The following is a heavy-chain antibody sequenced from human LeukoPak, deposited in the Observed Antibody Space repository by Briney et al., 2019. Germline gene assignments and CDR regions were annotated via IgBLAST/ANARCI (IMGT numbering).Heavy chain of an antibody. V-gene: IGHV3-23*01. CDR1: GFTFSSYA. Sequence: GGSLRLSCAASGFTFSSYAMSWVRQAPGKGLEWVSAISGSGGSTYYADSAKGRFTISRDNSKNTLYLQMNSLRAEDTAVYYCAKVRPPLYDILTGPYFQHWGQGTLVTVSS. CDR3: AKVRPPLYDILTGPYFQH. J-gene: IGHJ1*01. CDR2: ISGSGGST. D-gene: IGHD3-9*01.